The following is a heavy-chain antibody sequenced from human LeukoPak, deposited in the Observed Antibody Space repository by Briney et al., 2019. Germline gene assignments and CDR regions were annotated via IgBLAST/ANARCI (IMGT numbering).Heavy chain of an antibody. CDR1: GFTFSSYG. CDR3: SIELPRQVTLDY. D-gene: IGHD2-21*02. V-gene: IGHV3-74*01. Sequence: QPGGSLRLSCAVSGFTFSSYGMQWVRQAPGKGVAWVSRMNTDGSSTTYADSVKGRFTISRDNAKNTLYLEMNSLRAEDTAVYYCSIELPRQVTLDYWGQRTLVTVSS. CDR2: MNTDGSST. J-gene: IGHJ4*01.